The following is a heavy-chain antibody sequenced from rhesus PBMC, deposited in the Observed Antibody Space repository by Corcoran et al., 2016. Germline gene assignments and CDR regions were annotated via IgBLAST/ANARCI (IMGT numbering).Heavy chain of an antibody. V-gene: IGHV1S9*01. CDR3: ARAGYFEEYDY. D-gene: IGHD2-27*01. CDR1: VYTFTIHY. Sequence: QVQLVQSGADVTKPGASVKLSCKASVYTFTIHYRNWVRQAPGKVPEWMGWINPSNGNAGYAQKFHGRVTMTRDTSTTTGYMEVSSLRSEDTAVYYCARAGYFEEYDYWGQGVLVTVSS. CDR2: INPSNGNA. J-gene: IGHJ4*01.